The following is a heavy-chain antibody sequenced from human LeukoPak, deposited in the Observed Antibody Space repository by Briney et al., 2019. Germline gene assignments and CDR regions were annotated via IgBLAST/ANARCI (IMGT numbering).Heavy chain of an antibody. J-gene: IGHJ5*02. CDR3: VRDRAGAKDWVEFDP. CDR2: IYSDGST. CDR1: GLIVSQNY. V-gene: IGHV3-66*02. D-gene: IGHD3/OR15-3a*01. Sequence: VGSLRLSCAASGLIVSQNYMSWVRQAPGRGLEWVSLIYSDGSTHYADSVKGRFTMSRDSSKNTVYLEINSLRPEDTAMYFCVRDRAGAKDWVEFDPWGQGTLVTVSS.